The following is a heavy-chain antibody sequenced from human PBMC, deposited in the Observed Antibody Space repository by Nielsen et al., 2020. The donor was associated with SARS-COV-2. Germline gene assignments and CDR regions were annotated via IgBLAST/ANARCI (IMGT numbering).Heavy chain of an antibody. CDR3: ARDRAPRYYYYMDV. CDR2: ISSSSSDT. Sequence: GGSLRLSCAASGFTFSDYYMSWIRQAPGKGLEWVSYISSSSSDTNYADSVKGRFTISRDNAKNSLYLQMNSLRAEDTAVYYCARDRAPRYYYYMDVWGKGTTVTVSS. J-gene: IGHJ6*03. CDR1: GFTFSDYY. V-gene: IGHV3-11*06.